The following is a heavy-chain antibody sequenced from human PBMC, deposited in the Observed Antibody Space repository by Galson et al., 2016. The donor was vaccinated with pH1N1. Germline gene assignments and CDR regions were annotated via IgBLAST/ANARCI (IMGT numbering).Heavy chain of an antibody. CDR2: ISKDGNNV. CDR3: ARSRDFSFDS. J-gene: IGHJ4*02. D-gene: IGHD4-11*01. CDR1: GFTLSCCA. Sequence: SLRLSCAASGFTLSCCAMHWVRQAPGKGLECVALISKDGNNVYYADSVKGRFTISRDSSNNTLYLQMNSLRTEDTAIYYCARSRDFSFDSGGQGALVTVAS. V-gene: IGHV3-30*04.